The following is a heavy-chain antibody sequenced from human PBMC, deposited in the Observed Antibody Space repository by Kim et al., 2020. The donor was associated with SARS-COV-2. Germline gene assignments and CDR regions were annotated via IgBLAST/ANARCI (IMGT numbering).Heavy chain of an antibody. CDR1: GYTFTGYY. Sequence: ASVKVSCKASGYTFTGYYMHWVRQAPGQGLEWMGRINPNSGGTNYAQKFQGRVTMTRDTSISTAYMELSRLRSDDTAVYYCARVPRRYSSSWVTPEVSAFDIWGQGTMVTVSS. D-gene: IGHD6-13*01. CDR2: INPNSGGT. CDR3: ARVPRRYSSSWVTPEVSAFDI. V-gene: IGHV1-2*06. J-gene: IGHJ3*02.